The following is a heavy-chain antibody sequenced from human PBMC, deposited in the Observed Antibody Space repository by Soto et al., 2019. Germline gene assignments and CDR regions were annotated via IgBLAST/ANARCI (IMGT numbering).Heavy chain of an antibody. V-gene: IGHV3-74*01. CDR2: TNTDGSST. CDR3: ARGTRVIPAESDFDF. Sequence: GGSLRLSCAASGFTFSTYWMHWVRQAPGKGLVWVSRTNTDGSSTTYADSVEGRFTISRDNAKNTLYLQMNSLRAEDTAVYYCARGTRVIPAESDFDFWGQGTLVTVSS. CDR1: GFTFSTYW. D-gene: IGHD2-2*01. J-gene: IGHJ4*02.